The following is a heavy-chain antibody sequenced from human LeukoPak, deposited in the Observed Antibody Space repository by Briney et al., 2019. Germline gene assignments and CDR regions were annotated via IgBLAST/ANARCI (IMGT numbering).Heavy chain of an antibody. CDR2: ISGSGGST. Sequence: GGSLRLSCAASGFTFSSYAMSWVRQAPGKGLEWVSAISGSGGSTYYADSVKGRFTISRDNSKNTLYLQMNSLRAEDTAVYYCAKPAGGYCTNGVCYPFDYWGQGPLVTVSS. CDR3: AKPAGGYCTNGVCYPFDY. CDR1: GFTFSSYA. D-gene: IGHD2-8*01. J-gene: IGHJ4*02. V-gene: IGHV3-23*01.